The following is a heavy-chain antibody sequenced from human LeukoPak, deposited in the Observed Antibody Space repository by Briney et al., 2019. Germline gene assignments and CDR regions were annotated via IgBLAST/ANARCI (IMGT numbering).Heavy chain of an antibody. Sequence: VASVKVSCKASGGTFSSLALSWVRQAPGQGLEWMGGIIPIFGTANYAQKFQGRVTIYSDASTSTDYMELSSLRSEDTAVYYCARDVRVKQQLTIRGSDYFYYMDVWGNGTTVIVSS. CDR2: IIPIFGTA. V-gene: IGHV1-69*13. D-gene: IGHD6-13*01. CDR3: ARDVRVKQQLTIRGSDYFYYMDV. CDR1: GGTFSSLA. J-gene: IGHJ6*03.